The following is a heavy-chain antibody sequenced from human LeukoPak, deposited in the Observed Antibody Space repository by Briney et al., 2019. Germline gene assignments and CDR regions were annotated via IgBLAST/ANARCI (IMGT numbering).Heavy chain of an antibody. D-gene: IGHD4-17*01. J-gene: IGHJ4*02. V-gene: IGHV3-74*01. CDR2: INSDGSIT. Sequence: PGGSLRLSCAASGFTFSSYWMHWVRQAPGKGLVWVSRINSDGSITTYADSVKGRFTISRDNAKNTLYLQMNSRRAEDTAVHYCARDLYGDFYFDYWGQGTLVTVSS. CDR1: GFTFSSYW. CDR3: ARDLYGDFYFDY.